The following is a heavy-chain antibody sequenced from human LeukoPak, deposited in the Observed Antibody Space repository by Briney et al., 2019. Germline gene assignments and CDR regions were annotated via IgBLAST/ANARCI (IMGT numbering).Heavy chain of an antibody. V-gene: IGHV4-39*01. CDR2: IYYSGST. J-gene: IGHJ4*02. D-gene: IGHD6-6*01. CDR3: ARPGYSSSYLYFDY. CDR1: GGSFSGYY. Sequence: SETLSLTCAVYGGSFSGYYWGWIRQPPGKGLEWIGSIYYSGSTYYNPSLKSRVTMSVDTSKNQFSLKLSSVTAADTAVYYCARPGYSSSYLYFDYWGQGTLVTVSS.